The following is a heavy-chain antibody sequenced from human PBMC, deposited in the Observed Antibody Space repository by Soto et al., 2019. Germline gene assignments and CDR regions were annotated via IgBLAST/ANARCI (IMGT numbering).Heavy chain of an antibody. Sequence: GESLKISCKGSGYSFASYWINWVRQVPGKGLEWMGRIDPTDSYTNYSPSFQGRVTLSADKSISTVYLQWSSLGASDTATYYCATRLSGAKNGYNTYYFNGLGVWGQGTTVTVSS. V-gene: IGHV5-10-1*01. CDR2: IDPTDSYT. CDR3: ATRLSGAKNGYNTYYFNGLGV. D-gene: IGHD5-12*01. CDR1: GYSFASYW. J-gene: IGHJ6*02.